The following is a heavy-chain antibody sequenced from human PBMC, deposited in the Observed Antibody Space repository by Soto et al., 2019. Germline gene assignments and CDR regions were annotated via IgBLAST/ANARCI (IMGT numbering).Heavy chain of an antibody. D-gene: IGHD3-3*01. CDR3: ATRITVFGLLIPPFDP. V-gene: IGHV4-34*08. Sequence: GSLRLSCVGSGFTFSDSVMAWVRQAPGKGLEWIGEISHTGGTHYNPSLKSRVTMSVDTSKNQFSLRLSSVTAADTAIYYCATRITVFGLLIPPFDPWGQGTQVTVS. CDR1: GFTFSDSV. CDR2: ISHTGGT. J-gene: IGHJ5*02.